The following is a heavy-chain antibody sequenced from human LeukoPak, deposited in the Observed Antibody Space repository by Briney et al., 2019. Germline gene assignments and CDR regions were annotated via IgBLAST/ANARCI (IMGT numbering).Heavy chain of an antibody. CDR1: GFSFSGYE. CDR3: ARGMERSFWYFDL. J-gene: IGHJ2*01. D-gene: IGHD2-8*01. V-gene: IGHV3-48*03. Sequence: HPGGSLRLSCAASGFSFSGYEMNWVRQAPGKGLEWVSYISSTSITMYYADSVKGRFTISRDNAKNSLYLQMNSLRAEDTAVYYCARGMERSFWYFDLLGRGTLVTVSS. CDR2: ISSTSITM.